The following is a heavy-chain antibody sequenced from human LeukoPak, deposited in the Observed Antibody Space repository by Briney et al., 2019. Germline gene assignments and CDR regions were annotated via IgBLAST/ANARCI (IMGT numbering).Heavy chain of an antibody. CDR1: GFIFNNYA. Sequence: GGSLRLSCAGSGFIFNNYAMHWVRQPPGKGLEWVSGISWNSGSIDYADSVKGRFTISRDNAKNSLYLQMNSLRAEDTAIYYCVRDDDYYSVDYWGQGTLVTVSS. D-gene: IGHD4/OR15-4a*01. J-gene: IGHJ4*02. CDR3: VRDDDYYSVDY. V-gene: IGHV3-9*01. CDR2: ISWNSGSI.